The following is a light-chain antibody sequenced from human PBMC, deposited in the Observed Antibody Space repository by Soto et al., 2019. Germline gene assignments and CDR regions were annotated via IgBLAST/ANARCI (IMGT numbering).Light chain of an antibody. V-gene: IGLV1-40*01. CDR3: SSYDSSLSGWV. Sequence: QSVLTQPPSVSGAPGQRVTISCTGSSSNIGAGYDVHWYQQLPGTAPKLLIYGDSNRPSGVPDRFSGSKSGTSASLAITGLQADDEADYYCSSYDSSLSGWVFGGGTKLTVL. CDR1: SSNIGAGYD. CDR2: GDS. J-gene: IGLJ3*02.